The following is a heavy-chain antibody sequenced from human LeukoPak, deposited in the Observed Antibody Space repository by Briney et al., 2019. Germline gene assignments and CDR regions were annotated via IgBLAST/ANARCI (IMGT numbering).Heavy chain of an antibody. Sequence: GGSLRLSCAASGFTVSSNYMSWVRQAPGKGLEWVSVIYSGGSTYYADSVKGRFTISRDNSKNTLYLQMNSLRAEDTAVYYCASPRGVAARIGYWGQGTLVTVSS. D-gene: IGHD6-6*01. J-gene: IGHJ4*02. CDR1: GFTVSSNY. V-gene: IGHV3-53*01. CDR2: IYSGGST. CDR3: ASPRGVAARIGY.